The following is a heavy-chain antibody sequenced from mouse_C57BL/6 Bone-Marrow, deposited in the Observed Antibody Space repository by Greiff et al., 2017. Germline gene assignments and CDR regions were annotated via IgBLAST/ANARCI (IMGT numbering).Heavy chain of an antibody. J-gene: IGHJ3*01. V-gene: IGHV1-81*01. Sequence: QVQLKQSGAELARPGASVKLSCKASGYTFTSYGISWVKQRTGQGLEWIGEIYPRSGNTYYNEKFKGKATLTADKSSSTAYMELRSLTSEDSAVYFCARDLLLRILAYWGQGTLVTVSA. D-gene: IGHD1-1*01. CDR3: ARDLLLRILAY. CDR2: IYPRSGNT. CDR1: GYTFTSYG.